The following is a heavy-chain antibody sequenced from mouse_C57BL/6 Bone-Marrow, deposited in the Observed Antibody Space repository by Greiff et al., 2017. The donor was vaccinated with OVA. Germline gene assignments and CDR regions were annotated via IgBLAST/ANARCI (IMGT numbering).Heavy chain of an antibody. Sequence: EVQLQQSGAELVKPGASVKLSCTASGFNIKDYYMHWVKQRTEQGLEWIGRIDPEDGENKYAPKFQGKATITADTSSNTAYLQLSSLTSEDTAVYYCARSGTVVAKVPWFAYWGQGTLVTVSA. J-gene: IGHJ3*01. CDR1: GFNIKDYY. D-gene: IGHD1-1*01. V-gene: IGHV14-2*01. CDR3: ARSGTVVAKVPWFAY. CDR2: IDPEDGEN.